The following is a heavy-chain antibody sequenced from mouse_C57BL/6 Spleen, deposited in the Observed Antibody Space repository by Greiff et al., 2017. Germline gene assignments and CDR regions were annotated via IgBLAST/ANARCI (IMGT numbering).Heavy chain of an antibody. J-gene: IGHJ2*01. CDR3: AREGGSRYFDY. Sequence: VKLMESGPELVKPGASVKISCKASGYAFSSSWMNWVKQRPGKGLEWIGRIYPGDGDTNYNGKFKGKATLTADKSSSTAYMQLSSLTSEDSAVYFCAREGGSRYFDYWGQGTTLTVSS. V-gene: IGHV1-82*01. CDR2: IYPGDGDT. D-gene: IGHD1-2*01. CDR1: GYAFSSSW.